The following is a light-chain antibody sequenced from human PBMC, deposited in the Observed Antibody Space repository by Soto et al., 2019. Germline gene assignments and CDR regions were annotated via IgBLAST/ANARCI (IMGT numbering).Light chain of an antibody. Sequence: EIVMTQSPATLSVSPGERXTLSCRASQSVSSNLAWYQQKPGQAPRLLIYGASTRATGIPARFSGSGSGTEFTLTISSLQSXXXXXXXXXXXXNWPPYTFGQGTKLEIK. V-gene: IGKV3-15*01. CDR2: GAS. CDR1: QSVSSN. J-gene: IGKJ2*01. CDR3: XXXXNWPPYT.